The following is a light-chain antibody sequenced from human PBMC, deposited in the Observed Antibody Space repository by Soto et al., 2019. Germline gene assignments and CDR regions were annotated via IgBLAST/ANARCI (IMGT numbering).Light chain of an antibody. V-gene: IGKV3-20*01. CDR3: QKYGSSPPYI. CDR2: GAS. Sequence: IVLTQSPVTLFLSPGESATLSCRASQSFSITYLAWYQQKPGQPPRLVVSGASSRATGVPDRFSVSGSGRDFTLTITRLEPEDFAVYYCQKYGSSPPYIFGQGTKVDIK. CDR1: QSFSITY. J-gene: IGKJ2*01.